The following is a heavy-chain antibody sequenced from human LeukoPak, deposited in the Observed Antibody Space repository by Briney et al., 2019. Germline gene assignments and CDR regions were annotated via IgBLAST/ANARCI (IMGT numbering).Heavy chain of an antibody. J-gene: IGHJ4*02. V-gene: IGHV3-23*01. CDR3: AKEAQGCSITSCYFDS. D-gene: IGHD2-2*01. Sequence: PGGSLGLSCAASGFTFSNYAMSWVRQAPGKGLEWVSAISGSGGNTYYADSVKGRFTISRDNSKNTLFLQMNSLRAEDTAVYYCAKEAQGCSITSCYFDSWGQGTLVTVSS. CDR2: ISGSGGNT. CDR1: GFTFSNYA.